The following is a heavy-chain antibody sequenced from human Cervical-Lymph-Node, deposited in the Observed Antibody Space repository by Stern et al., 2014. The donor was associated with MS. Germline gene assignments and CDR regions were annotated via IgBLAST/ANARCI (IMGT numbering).Heavy chain of an antibody. Sequence: DQLVQSGGGLIKPGGSLRLSCAASGFTFYNAWMSWFRQAPGKGLEWVGRIKSEIDGGTTDYAAPVKGRFSISRDDSRNTLSLQMNSLKTEDTAVYYCTARHFMTWDIWGLGTLVSVSS. CDR1: GFTFYNAW. V-gene: IGHV3-15*01. J-gene: IGHJ4*02. D-gene: IGHD1-26*01. CDR3: TARHFMTWDI. CDR2: IKSEIDGGTT.